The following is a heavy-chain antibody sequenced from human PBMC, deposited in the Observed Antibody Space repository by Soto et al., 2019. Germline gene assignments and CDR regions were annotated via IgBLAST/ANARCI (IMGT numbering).Heavy chain of an antibody. V-gene: IGHV3-30*03. CDR2: ISYDGSNK. CDR3: ARDAPTVQYGMDV. Sequence: QVQLVESGGGVVQPGRSRRLSCAASGFPFSSYGMHWVRQAPGKGLEWGAVISYDGSNKYYADSVKGRFTISRDNSKNTLYLQMNSLRAEDTAVYYCARDAPTVQYGMDVWGQGTTVTVSS. CDR1: GFPFSSYG. D-gene: IGHD4-17*01. J-gene: IGHJ6*02.